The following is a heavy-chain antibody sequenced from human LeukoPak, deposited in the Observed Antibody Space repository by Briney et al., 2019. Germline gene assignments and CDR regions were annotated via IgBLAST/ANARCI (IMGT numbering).Heavy chain of an antibody. CDR2: IYYSGST. J-gene: IGHJ4*02. CDR3: ARHTLGDHTFDY. Sequence: PSQTLSLTCTVSGGSISSGGYYWSWIRQHPGKGLEWIGYIYYSGSTNYNPSLKSRVTISVDTSKNQFSLKLSSVTAADTAVYYCARHTLGDHTFDYWGQGTLVTVSS. CDR1: GGSISSGGYY. V-gene: IGHV4-31*03. D-gene: IGHD2-15*01.